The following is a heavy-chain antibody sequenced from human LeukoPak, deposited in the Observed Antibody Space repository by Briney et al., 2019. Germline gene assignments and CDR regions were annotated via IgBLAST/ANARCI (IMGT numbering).Heavy chain of an antibody. J-gene: IGHJ2*01. CDR1: GFTFSDYY. CDR3: ARVAGDGDWYFDL. D-gene: IGHD6-19*01. CDR2: ISGSGSTI. V-gene: IGHV3-11*01. Sequence: PGGSLRLSCAASGFTFSDYYMSWIRQAPGKGLEWVSYISGSGSTIYYADFVKGRFTISRDNAKNSLYLQMNSLRAEDTAVYYCARVAGDGDWYFDLWGRGTLVTVSS.